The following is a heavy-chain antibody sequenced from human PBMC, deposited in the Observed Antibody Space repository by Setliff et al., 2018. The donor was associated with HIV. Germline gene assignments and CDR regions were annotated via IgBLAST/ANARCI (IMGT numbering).Heavy chain of an antibody. Sequence: SETLSLTCTVSGSFISSGYYWGWIRQSPGKGLEWLGEINHSGNTHYDPSLKSRLTISIDTSKKQFSLKLTSVTAADAAIYYCVASSSWSCRLNYWGQGTLVTVSS. CDR2: INHSGNT. J-gene: IGHJ4*02. CDR3: VASSSWSCRLNY. CDR1: GSFISSGYY. V-gene: IGHV4-38-2*02. D-gene: IGHD2-2*01.